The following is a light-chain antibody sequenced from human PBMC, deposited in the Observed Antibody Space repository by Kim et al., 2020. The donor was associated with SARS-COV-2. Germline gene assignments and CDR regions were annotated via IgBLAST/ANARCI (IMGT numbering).Light chain of an antibody. J-gene: IGLJ3*02. CDR3: SSYTSSSTQ. CDR2: DVS. CDR1: SSDVGGYNY. Sequence: PGQSITISCTGTSSDVGGYNYVSWYQQHPGKAPKLMIYDVSNRPSGVSNRFSGSKSGNTASLTISGLQAEDEADYYCSSYTSSSTQFGGGTKLTVL. V-gene: IGLV2-14*03.